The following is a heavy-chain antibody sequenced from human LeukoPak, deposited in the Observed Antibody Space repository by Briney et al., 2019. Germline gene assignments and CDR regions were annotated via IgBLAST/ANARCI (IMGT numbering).Heavy chain of an antibody. CDR3: ARESGIMVGDYYYYYMDV. J-gene: IGHJ6*03. V-gene: IGHV3-21*01. CDR2: ISGGSTYI. CDR1: GFAFSSYD. D-gene: IGHD1-26*01. Sequence: PGGSLRLSCTASGFAFSSYDMNWVRQAPGKGLEWDSYISGGSTYIYYKDSVKGRFTISRDNAKNSLYLQMESLNAEDTAVYYCARESGIMVGDYYYYYMDVWGIGTTVTVSS.